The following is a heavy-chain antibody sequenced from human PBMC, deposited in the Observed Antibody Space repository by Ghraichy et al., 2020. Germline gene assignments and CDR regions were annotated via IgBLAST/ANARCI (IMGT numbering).Heavy chain of an antibody. CDR1: GGSISTYY. J-gene: IGHJ2*01. CDR2: ISYSGST. D-gene: IGHD6-19*01. CDR3: ARILYSGGWSYWYFDL. Sequence: SETLSLTCTVSGGSISTYYWSWIRQPPGEGLEWVGYISYSGSTNYNPSLKSRVTISLATSKNQFSLHLNSVTAADTAVYYCARILYSGGWSYWYFDLWGRGTLVTVSS. V-gene: IGHV4-59*01.